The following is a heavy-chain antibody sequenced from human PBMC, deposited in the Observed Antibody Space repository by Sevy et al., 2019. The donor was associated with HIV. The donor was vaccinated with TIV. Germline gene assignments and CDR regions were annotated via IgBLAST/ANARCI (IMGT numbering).Heavy chain of an antibody. CDR1: GFTFDDYA. CDR2: ISWNSGTI. D-gene: IGHD2-2*03. J-gene: IGHJ4*02. Sequence: GGSLRLSCAASGFTFDDYAMHWVRQAPGKGLEWVSGISWNSGTIGYADSMKGRFTISRDNAKNSLYLQMNSLGAEDTALYYCAKDIGYCISTTCPGLVDYWGQGTLVTVSS. V-gene: IGHV3-9*01. CDR3: AKDIGYCISTTCPGLVDY.